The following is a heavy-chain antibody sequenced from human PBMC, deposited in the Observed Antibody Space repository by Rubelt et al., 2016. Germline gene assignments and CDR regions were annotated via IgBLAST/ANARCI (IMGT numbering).Heavy chain of an antibody. V-gene: IGHV1-18*01. Sequence: QVQLVQSGAEVKKPGASVKVSCKASGYTFTSYGISWVRQAPGQGLEWMGWISAYNGNTNYAQKCQGRVTMATDTTTSTAYMGRRSLRSEDTAVYYCVGGEPADYWGQGTLVTVSS. D-gene: IGHD3-10*01. CDR2: ISAYNGNT. J-gene: IGHJ4*02. CDR1: GYTFTSYG. CDR3: VGGEPADY.